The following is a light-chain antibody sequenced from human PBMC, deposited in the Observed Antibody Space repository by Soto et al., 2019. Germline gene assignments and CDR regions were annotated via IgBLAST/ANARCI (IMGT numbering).Light chain of an antibody. V-gene: IGKV3-15*01. Sequence: IVMTQSPATLSVSPGERATLSCRAGQSLDGKLAWYQQRPGQAPRLLIYATSTRVAGIPARFSGSGSGTEFTLTINALQSEDFGVYYCQQYKSWRTFGQGTRVEIK. CDR3: QQYKSWRT. J-gene: IGKJ1*01. CDR1: QSLDGK. CDR2: ATS.